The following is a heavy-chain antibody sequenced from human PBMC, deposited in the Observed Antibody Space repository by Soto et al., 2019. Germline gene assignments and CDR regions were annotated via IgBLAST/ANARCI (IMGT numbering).Heavy chain of an antibody. CDR2: ISYNGFNE. Sequence: QVQLVESGGGVVQPGRSLRLCCAASGFTFSNGGMHWVRQAPGKGLEWVAGISYNGFNEYYVDSVKGRFTISRDNSNNTLFLQMNSLRPEDTAVYYCAKLLWGATARDYFDNWGQGTLVTVSS. V-gene: IGHV3-30*18. J-gene: IGHJ4*02. D-gene: IGHD1-26*01. CDR3: AKLLWGATARDYFDN. CDR1: GFTFSNGG.